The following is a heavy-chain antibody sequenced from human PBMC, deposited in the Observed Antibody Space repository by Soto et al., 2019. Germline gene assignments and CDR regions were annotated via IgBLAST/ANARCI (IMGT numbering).Heavy chain of an antibody. D-gene: IGHD5-18*01. V-gene: IGHV3-21*04. CDR3: AKVSGGMVNFYGMDV. CDR2: ISSSSSYI. CDR1: GFTFSSYS. J-gene: IGHJ6*02. Sequence: GGSLRLSCAASGFTFSSYSMNWVRQAPGKGLEWVSSISSSSSYIYYADSVKGRFTISRDNAKNSLYLQMNSLRAEDTAVYYCAKVSGGMVNFYGMDVWGQGTTVTVSS.